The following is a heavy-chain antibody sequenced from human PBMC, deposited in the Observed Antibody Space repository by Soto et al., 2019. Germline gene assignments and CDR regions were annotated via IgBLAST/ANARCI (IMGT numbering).Heavy chain of an antibody. CDR2: ITSKAYGGTT. J-gene: IGHJ4*02. CDR3: SRVPPNNRGAPLDY. D-gene: IGHD3-10*01. Sequence: GGSLRLSCTASGFTFCYYSMIWFRQAPGKGLEWVGFITSKAYGGTTEYAASVKGRFTISRDDSKSIAYLQMNSLKTDDTAVYYCSRVPPNNRGAPLDYWGQGTLVTVSS. CDR1: GFTFCYYS. V-gene: IGHV3-49*03.